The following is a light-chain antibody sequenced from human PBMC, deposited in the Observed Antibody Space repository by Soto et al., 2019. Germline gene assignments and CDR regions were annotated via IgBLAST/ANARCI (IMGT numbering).Light chain of an antibody. V-gene: IGKV1-27*01. CDR3: QKYNSAPPLT. Sequence: DIQMTQSPSSLSASVGDRVTINCRASQGISNYLAWYQQKPGKVPKLLIYAASTLQSGVPSRFSGRGSGTDFTLTISSLQPEDVATYYCQKYNSAPPLTFGGGTKVEIK. CDR1: QGISNY. J-gene: IGKJ4*01. CDR2: AAS.